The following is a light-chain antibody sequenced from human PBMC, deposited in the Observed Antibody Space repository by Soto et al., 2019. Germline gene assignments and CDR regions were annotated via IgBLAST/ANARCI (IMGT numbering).Light chain of an antibody. CDR3: CSYAGSPRYV. Sequence: QSALTQPRSVSGSPGQSVTISCTGTSSDVGGYNYVSWYQQHPGKAPKVMIYDVSERPSGVPDRFSGYKSGNTAFLTISGLQAEDEADYYCCSYAGSPRYVFGTGTKLTVL. V-gene: IGLV2-11*01. CDR2: DVS. CDR1: SSDVGGYNY. J-gene: IGLJ1*01.